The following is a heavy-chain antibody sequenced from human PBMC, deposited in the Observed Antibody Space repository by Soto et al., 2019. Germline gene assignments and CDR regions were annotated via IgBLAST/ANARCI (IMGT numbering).Heavy chain of an antibody. CDR1: GGSISSYY. CDR3: ASDFTTYYDFWSGHNLTIYGMDV. CDR2: IKQDGSEK. Sequence: ETLSLTCTVSGGSISSYYLSWVRQAPGKGLEWVANIKQDGSEKYYVDSVKGRFTISRENAKNSLYLQMNSLRAEDTAVYYCASDFTTYYDFWSGHNLTIYGMDVWGQGTTVTVSS. J-gene: IGHJ6*02. V-gene: IGHV3-7*01. D-gene: IGHD3-3*01.